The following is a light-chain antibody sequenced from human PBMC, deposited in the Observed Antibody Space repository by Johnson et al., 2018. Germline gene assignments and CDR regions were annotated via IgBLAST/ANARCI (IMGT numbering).Light chain of an antibody. CDR3: GTWDSSLSAVNV. J-gene: IGLJ1*01. V-gene: IGLV1-51*02. Sequence: QSVLTQPPSVSAAPGQKVTISCSGSSSNIGNNYVSWYQQLQGTAPKLLIYENNKRPSGIPDRFSGSKSGTSATLGITGLQTGDEADYYCGTWDSSLSAVNVFGTGTKVTVL. CDR1: SSNIGNNY. CDR2: ENN.